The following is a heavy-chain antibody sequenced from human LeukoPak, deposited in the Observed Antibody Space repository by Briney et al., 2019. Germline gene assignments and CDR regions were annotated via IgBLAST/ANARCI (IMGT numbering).Heavy chain of an antibody. V-gene: IGHV3-30*02. D-gene: IGHD2-2*01. CDR3: AKGALYCSSTSCYFDY. CDR1: GFTFSSYG. J-gene: IGHJ4*02. CDR2: IRYDGSNK. Sequence: GGSLRLSCAASGFTFSSYGMHWVRQAPGKGLEWVAFIRYDGSNKYYADSVKGRFTISRDNSKNTLYLQMNSLRAEDTAVYYCAKGALYCSSTSCYFDYWGQGTLVTVSS.